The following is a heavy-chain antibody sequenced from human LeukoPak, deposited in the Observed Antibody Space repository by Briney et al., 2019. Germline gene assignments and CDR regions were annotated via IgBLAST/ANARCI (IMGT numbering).Heavy chain of an antibody. V-gene: IGHV3-23*01. J-gene: IGHJ4*02. CDR3: AKRYCSGGSCCPDY. Sequence: GLLRLSCVASGFTFSNYAMIWVRQTPGKRLEWVSAISNSGGSTYNADSVKGRFTISRDNSKNTVYLQMNSLRAEDTAVYYCAKRYCSGGSCCPDYWGQGTRVIVSS. D-gene: IGHD2-15*01. CDR1: GFTFSNYA. CDR2: ISNSGGST.